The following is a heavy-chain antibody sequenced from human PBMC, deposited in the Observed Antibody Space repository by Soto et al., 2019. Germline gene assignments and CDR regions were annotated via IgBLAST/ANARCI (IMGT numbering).Heavy chain of an antibody. V-gene: IGHV1-18*01. CDR3: ARGPSAYYDYVWGSYRYDNWFDP. D-gene: IGHD3-16*02. CDR2: ISAYNGTT. Sequence: QVQLVQSGAEVKKPGASVKVSCKASGYTFTSYGISWVRQATGQGLEWMGWISAYNGTTNYAQKLQGRVTMTTDTSTRTAYMELRSLRSDDTAVYYCARGPSAYYDYVWGSYRYDNWFDPWGQGTLVTVSS. J-gene: IGHJ5*02. CDR1: GYTFTSYG.